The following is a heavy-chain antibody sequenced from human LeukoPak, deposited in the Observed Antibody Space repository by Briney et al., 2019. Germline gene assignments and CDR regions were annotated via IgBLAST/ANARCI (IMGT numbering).Heavy chain of an antibody. Sequence: HGGSLRLSCATSGFTFISYAMNSVCQAPERGLEWGAVISGSGGSPYYTDSVKGGSTISRDNSKNKLYLQMNSLSAKATAIYYYAKAQSDYVSTFQHWGQGTLVTVSS. CDR2: ISGSGGSP. D-gene: IGHD3-10*02. CDR1: GFTFISYA. CDR3: AKAQSDYVSTFQH. V-gene: IGHV3-23*01. J-gene: IGHJ1*01.